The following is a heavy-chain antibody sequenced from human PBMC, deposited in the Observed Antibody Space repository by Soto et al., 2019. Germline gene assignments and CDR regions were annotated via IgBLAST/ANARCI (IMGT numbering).Heavy chain of an antibody. V-gene: IGHV3-66*01. D-gene: IGHD5-18*01. CDR3: ARVYIGYLAYYFDY. Sequence: GGSLRLSCAASGFTVSSNYMSWVRQAPGKGLEWVSVIYSGGSTYYADSVKGRFTISRDNSKNTLYLQMNSLRAEDTAVYYCARVYIGYLAYYFDYWGQGTLVTVSS. CDR1: GFTVSSNY. J-gene: IGHJ4*02. CDR2: IYSGGST.